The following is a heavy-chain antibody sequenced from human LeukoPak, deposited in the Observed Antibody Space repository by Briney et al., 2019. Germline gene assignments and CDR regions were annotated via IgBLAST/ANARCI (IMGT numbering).Heavy chain of an antibody. Sequence: SETLSLTCAVYGGSFSGYYWSWIRQHPGRGLEWIGYIYYSGSAYYNPSLKSRVTISVDTSKNQFSLKLSSATAADTAVYYCARQKDSRGWYYFDYWGQGTLVTVSS. CDR3: ARQKDSRGWYYFDY. V-gene: IGHV4-31*11. CDR2: IYYSGSA. D-gene: IGHD6-19*01. J-gene: IGHJ4*02. CDR1: GGSFSGYY.